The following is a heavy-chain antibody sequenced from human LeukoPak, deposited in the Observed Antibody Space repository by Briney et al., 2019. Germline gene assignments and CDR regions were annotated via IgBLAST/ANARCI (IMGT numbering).Heavy chain of an antibody. J-gene: IGHJ4*02. V-gene: IGHV4-59*01. CDR1: GGSISSYY. Sequence: SETLSLTCTVSGGSISSYYWSWIRQPPGKGLEWIGYIYYSGSTNYNPSLKSRVTISVDTSKNQFSLKLSSVTAADTAVYYCARSKDLYDILTGYLFDYRGQGTLVTVSS. D-gene: IGHD3-9*01. CDR2: IYYSGST. CDR3: ARSKDLYDILTGYLFDY.